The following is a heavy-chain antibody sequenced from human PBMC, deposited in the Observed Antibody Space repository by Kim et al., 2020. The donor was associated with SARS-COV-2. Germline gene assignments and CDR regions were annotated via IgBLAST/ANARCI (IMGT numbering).Heavy chain of an antibody. CDR3: ARDQYIDWDHYWYFDL. J-gene: IGHJ2*01. CDR1: GGSFSGHY. Sequence: SETLSLTCAVYGGSFSGHYWSWIRQPPGKGLEWIGEINHSGSTNYNPSLKSRLTISVDTSNNQFFLNLTSVTAADTAVYYCARDQYIDWDHYWYFDLWGRGTLVTVSS. CDR2: INHSGST. V-gene: IGHV4-34*01. D-gene: IGHD2-15*01.